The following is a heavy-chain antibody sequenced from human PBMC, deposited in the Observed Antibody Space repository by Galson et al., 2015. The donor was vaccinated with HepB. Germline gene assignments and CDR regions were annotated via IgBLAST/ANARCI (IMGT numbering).Heavy chain of an antibody. D-gene: IGHD6-19*01. Sequence: LSLTCSVSGGSISSNNWWSWVRQSPGKGLECIWEIYHGGSTSYNPSLKSRVTISVDKSKNQFPLKLSSVTAADTAVYYCARFREGGGWLDYWGQGILVTVSS. CDR2: IYHGGST. CDR3: ARFREGGGWLDY. CDR1: GGSISSNNW. V-gene: IGHV4-4*02. J-gene: IGHJ4*02.